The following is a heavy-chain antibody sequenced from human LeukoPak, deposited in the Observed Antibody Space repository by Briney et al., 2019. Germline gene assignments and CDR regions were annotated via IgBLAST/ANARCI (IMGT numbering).Heavy chain of an antibody. D-gene: IGHD6-19*01. Sequence: GGSLRLSCAASGFTFSSCAMSWIRQAPGKGLEWVSAISGSGGGTYYADSVKGRFTISRDNSKNTLSLQMNSLRAEDTAVYYCAKEGEGYSSGWFVDYWGQGTLVTVSS. CDR1: GFTFSSCA. CDR2: ISGSGGGT. J-gene: IGHJ4*02. CDR3: AKEGEGYSSGWFVDY. V-gene: IGHV3-23*01.